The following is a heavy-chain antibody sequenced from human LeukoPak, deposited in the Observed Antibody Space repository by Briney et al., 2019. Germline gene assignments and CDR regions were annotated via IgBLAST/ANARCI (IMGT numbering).Heavy chain of an antibody. Sequence: GESLKISCKGSGYSFANYWIGWVRQMPGKGLEWMGIIYPGDSDTRYSPSFQGQVSISADKSISTAYLQWSSLKASDTAMYYCAFSSYSNYIYWGQGTLSPSPQ. CDR2: IYPGDSDT. D-gene: IGHD4-4*01. CDR3: AFSSYSNYIY. V-gene: IGHV5-51*01. CDR1: GYSFANYW. J-gene: IGHJ4*02.